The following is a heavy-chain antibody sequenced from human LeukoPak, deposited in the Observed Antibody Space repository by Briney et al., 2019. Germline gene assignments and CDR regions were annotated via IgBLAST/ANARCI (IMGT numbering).Heavy chain of an antibody. CDR3: ARDGVDGSGWS. Sequence: GGSLRLSCAASGFTFSSYSMNWVRQAPGKGLEWVSYISTSSSTMFYADSVKGRFTISRDNAKNSLYLQMNSPRAEDTAVYYCARDGVDGSGWSWGQGTLVTVSS. J-gene: IGHJ5*02. CDR2: ISTSSSTM. V-gene: IGHV3-48*01. CDR1: GFTFSSYS. D-gene: IGHD6-19*01.